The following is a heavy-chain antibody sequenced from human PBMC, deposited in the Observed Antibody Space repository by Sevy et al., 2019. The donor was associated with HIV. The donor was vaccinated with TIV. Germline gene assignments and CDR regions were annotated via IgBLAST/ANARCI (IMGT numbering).Heavy chain of an antibody. CDR3: ATRWTPGY. Sequence: GGSLRLSCAASGFAFSAYGMHWVRQAPGKGLEWVAFIRYDGSNDFYADSVRGRFTISRDNSNNTLFLQMNSLRADGTAVYYCATRWTPGYWGQGTLVTVSS. CDR1: GFAFSAYG. V-gene: IGHV3-30*02. CDR2: IRYDGSND. J-gene: IGHJ4*02. D-gene: IGHD1-1*01.